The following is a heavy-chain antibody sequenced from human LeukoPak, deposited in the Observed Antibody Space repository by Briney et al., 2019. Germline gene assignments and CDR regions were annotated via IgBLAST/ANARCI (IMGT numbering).Heavy chain of an antibody. CDR2: INPDGSTT. D-gene: IGHD2/OR15-2a*01. V-gene: IGHV3-74*01. J-gene: IGHJ3*02. CDR1: GFTFSSYW. Sequence: GGSLRLSCAASGFTFSSYWMHWVRQAPGKGLVWVSRINPDGSTTTYADSVKGRFTISRDNAKNTLYLQMNSLRAEDTAVYYCASSDLSSRPRGAFDIWGQGTMVTVSS. CDR3: ASSDLSSRPRGAFDI.